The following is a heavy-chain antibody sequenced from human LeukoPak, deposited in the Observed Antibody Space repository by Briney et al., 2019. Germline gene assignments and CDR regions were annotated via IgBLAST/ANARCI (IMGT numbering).Heavy chain of an antibody. V-gene: IGHV4-39*07. J-gene: IGHJ5*02. CDR1: GGSISSSSYY. CDR2: VYYSGST. Sequence: SETLSLTCTVSGGSISSSSYYWGWIRQPPGKGLEWIGSVYYSGSTYYNPSLKSRVTISVDTSKNQFSLKLSSVTAADTAVYTCARVATAMVFGGGEHWFDPWGQGTLVTVSS. CDR3: ARVATAMVFGGGEHWFDP. D-gene: IGHD5-18*01.